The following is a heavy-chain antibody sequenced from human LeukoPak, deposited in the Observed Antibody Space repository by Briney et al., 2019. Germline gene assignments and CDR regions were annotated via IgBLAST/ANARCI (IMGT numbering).Heavy chain of an antibody. J-gene: IGHJ4*02. Sequence: SETLSLTCIVSGGSFSSSTYWGWIRQPPGKGLEWIGSIYYSGNTYYNPSLKSRVTISVDTSKSQFSLRLSSVTAADTAVYYCASPQRGYSYGYAGPFDYWGQGTLVTVSS. CDR3: ASPQRGYSYGYAGPFDY. CDR1: GGSFSSSTY. V-gene: IGHV4-39*01. CDR2: IYYSGNT. D-gene: IGHD5-18*01.